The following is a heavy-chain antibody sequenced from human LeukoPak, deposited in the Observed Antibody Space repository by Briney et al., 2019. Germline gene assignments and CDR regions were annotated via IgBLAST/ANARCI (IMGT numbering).Heavy chain of an antibody. J-gene: IGHJ4*02. Sequence: SETLSLTCTVSGGSISSSSYYWGWIRHPPGKGLEWIGSIYYSGSTYYNPSLKSRVTMSVDTSKNQFSLKLSSVTAADTAVYYCARLSYSSGLFDYWGQGTLVTVSS. V-gene: IGHV4-39*01. CDR3: ARLSYSSGLFDY. CDR2: IYYSGST. D-gene: IGHD6-19*01. CDR1: GGSISSSSYY.